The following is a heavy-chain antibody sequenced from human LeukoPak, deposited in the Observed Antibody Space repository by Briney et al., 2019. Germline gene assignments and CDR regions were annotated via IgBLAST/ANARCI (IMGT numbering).Heavy chain of an antibody. CDR3: ARERTPTYYYGSGSLASWFDP. CDR2: IYTSGST. V-gene: IGHV4-4*07. CDR1: GGSISSYY. D-gene: IGHD3-10*01. Sequence: PSETLSLTCTVSGGSISSYYWSWIRQPAGKGLEWIGRIYTSGSTNYNPSLKSRVTMSVDTSKNQFSLKLSSVTAADTAVYYCARERTPTYYYGSGSLASWFDPWGQGTLVTVSS. J-gene: IGHJ5*02.